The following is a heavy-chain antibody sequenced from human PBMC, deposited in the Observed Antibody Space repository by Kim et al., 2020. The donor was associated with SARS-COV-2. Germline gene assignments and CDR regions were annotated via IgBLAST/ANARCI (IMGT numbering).Heavy chain of an antibody. CDR3: ARSSAGAFDI. D-gene: IGHD6-6*01. V-gene: IGHV1-2*02. CDR2: GT. Sequence: GTNYAQKCQGRVTMTRDTSISTAYMELSRLRSDDTAVYYCARSSAGAFDIWGQGTMVTVSS. J-gene: IGHJ3*02.